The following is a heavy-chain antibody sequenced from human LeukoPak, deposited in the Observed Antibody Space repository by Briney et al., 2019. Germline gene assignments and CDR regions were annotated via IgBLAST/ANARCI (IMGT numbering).Heavy chain of an antibody. D-gene: IGHD2-15*01. CDR2: IIPIFGTA. CDR1: GGTYSSYA. CDR3: ARDPWGYCSGGSCPSSLDY. V-gene: IGHV1-69*05. J-gene: IGHJ4*02. Sequence: SVKVSCKASGGTYSSYAISWVRQAPGQGLEWMGRIIPIFGTANYAQKFQGRVTITTDESTSTAYMELSSLRSEDTAAYYCARDPWGYCSGGSCPSSLDYWGQGTLVTVSS.